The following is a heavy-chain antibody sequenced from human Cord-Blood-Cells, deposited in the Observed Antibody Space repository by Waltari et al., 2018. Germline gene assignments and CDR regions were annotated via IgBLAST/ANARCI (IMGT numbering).Heavy chain of an antibody. J-gene: IGHJ3*02. D-gene: IGHD3-16*01. CDR1: GDTLTELT. CDR3: ATDQGGFDAFDI. Sequence: QVQLVQSGAEVKKPGASVKVSCTVSGDTLTELTMPRVRQAPGKGLELMGGFDPEDGETIYAQKFQGRVTMTEDTSTDTAYMELSSLRSEDTAVYYCATDQGGFDAFDIWGQGTMVTVSS. CDR2: FDPEDGET. V-gene: IGHV1-24*01.